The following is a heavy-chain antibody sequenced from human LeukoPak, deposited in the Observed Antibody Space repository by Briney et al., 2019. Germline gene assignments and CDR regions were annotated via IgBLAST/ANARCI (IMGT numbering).Heavy chain of an antibody. D-gene: IGHD3-10*01. CDR1: GFSFSDHA. CDR2: IRNKASGETT. V-gene: IGHV3-49*04. CDR3: ARPIYGSGSYYFDY. Sequence: PGRSLRLSCTASGFSFSDHAMSWVRQAPGKGLEWVGFIRNKASGETTQYAASVKGRFTISRDNSKSIAYLQVNSLQAEDTAVYYCARPIYGSGSYYFDYWGQGTLVTVSS. J-gene: IGHJ4*02.